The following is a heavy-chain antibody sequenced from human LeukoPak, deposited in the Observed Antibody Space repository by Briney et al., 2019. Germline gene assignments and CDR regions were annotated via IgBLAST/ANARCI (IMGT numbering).Heavy chain of an antibody. CDR2: INSDGSST. J-gene: IGHJ3*02. Sequence: GGSLRLSCAASGFTFSNYWMHWVRQAPGKGLVWVSRINSDGSSTTYADSVKGRFTVSRDNAKNTLYLQMNSLRAEDAAVYYCASRGVVTGAFDIWGQGTMVTVSS. D-gene: IGHD2-15*01. V-gene: IGHV3-74*01. CDR3: ASRGVVTGAFDI. CDR1: GFTFSNYW.